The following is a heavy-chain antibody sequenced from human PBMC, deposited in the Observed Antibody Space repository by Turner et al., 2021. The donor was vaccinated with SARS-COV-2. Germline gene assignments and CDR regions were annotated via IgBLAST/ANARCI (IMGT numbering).Heavy chain of an antibody. CDR1: GCSISSYY. CDR3: ARHGFSGWDGGGMDV. D-gene: IGHD6-19*01. CDR2: IHYSGST. V-gene: IGHV4-59*08. Sequence: QVQLQESGPGLVKPSETLSITCTVTGCSISSYYCSWIRQPPGKGLEWIVYIHYSGSTNYNPSLKSRVTTSVDTSKNHFSLKLSSVTAADTAVYYCARHGFSGWDGGGMDVWGQGTTVTVSS. J-gene: IGHJ6*02.